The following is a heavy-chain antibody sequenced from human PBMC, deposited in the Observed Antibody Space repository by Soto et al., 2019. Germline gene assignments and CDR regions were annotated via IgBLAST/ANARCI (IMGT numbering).Heavy chain of an antibody. CDR2: IYYSGST. CDR3: ARDAFRGSSWYGNSDAFDI. CDR1: GGSISSGGYY. Sequence: PSETLSLTCTVSGGSISSGGYYWSWIRQHPGKGLEWIGYIYYSGSTYYNPSLKSRVTISVDTSKNQFSLKLSSVTAADTAVYYCARDAFRGSSWYGNSDAFDIWRQGTMVTVSS. J-gene: IGHJ3*02. D-gene: IGHD6-13*01. V-gene: IGHV4-31*03.